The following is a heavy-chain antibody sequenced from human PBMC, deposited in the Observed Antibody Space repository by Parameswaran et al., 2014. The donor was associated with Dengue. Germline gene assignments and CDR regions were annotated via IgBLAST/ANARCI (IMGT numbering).Heavy chain of an antibody. Sequence: RWIRQPPGKGLEWIGEIYHSGSTNYNPSLKSRVTISVDKSKNQFSLKLSSVTAADTAVYYCASHQDWFDPWGQGTLVTVSS. CDR3: ASHQDWFDP. J-gene: IGHJ5*02. CDR2: IYHSGST. V-gene: IGHV4-4*02.